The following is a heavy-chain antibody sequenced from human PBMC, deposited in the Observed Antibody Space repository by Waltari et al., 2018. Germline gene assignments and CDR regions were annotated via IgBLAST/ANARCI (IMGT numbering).Heavy chain of an antibody. CDR3: ATWITAHFDY. V-gene: IGHV3-23*01. CDR2: MDGPTTNT. CDR1: EFTFRNYA. Sequence: DVHLLESGGSLVQPGGSLRLSCVAAEFTFRNYALSWVRQSPGKGLEWVSHMDGPTTNTHYADSVKGRFTISRDNSRNTVYLQMNSLTADDSAVYFCATWITAHFDYWGRGTLVTVSS. D-gene: IGHD2-2*03. J-gene: IGHJ4*02.